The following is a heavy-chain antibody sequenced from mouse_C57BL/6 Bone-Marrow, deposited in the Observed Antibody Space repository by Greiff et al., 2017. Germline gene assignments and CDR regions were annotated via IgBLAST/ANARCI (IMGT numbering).Heavy chain of an antibody. D-gene: IGHD3-1*01. J-gene: IGHJ3*01. V-gene: IGHV5-4*01. Sequence: VQLVESGGGLVKPGGSLKLSCAASGFTFSSYAMSWVRQTPEKRLEWVATISDGGSYTYYPDNVKGRFTISRDNAKNNLYLQMSHLKSEDTAMYYCARFGAPAWFAYWGQGTLVTVSA. CDR1: GFTFSSYA. CDR2: ISDGGSYT. CDR3: ARFGAPAWFAY.